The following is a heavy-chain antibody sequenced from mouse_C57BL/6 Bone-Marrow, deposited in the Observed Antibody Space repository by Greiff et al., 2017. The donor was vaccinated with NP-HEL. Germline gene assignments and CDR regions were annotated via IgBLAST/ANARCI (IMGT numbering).Heavy chain of an antibody. Sequence: EVQLVESGPGLVKPSQSLSLTCSVTGYSITSGYYWNWIRQFPGNKLEWMGYISYDGSNNYNPSLKNRISITRDTSKNQFFLKLNSVTTEDTATYYCARGHYGSSHWYFDVWGTGTTVTVSS. D-gene: IGHD1-1*01. V-gene: IGHV3-6*01. CDR2: ISYDGSN. CDR3: ARGHYGSSHWYFDV. CDR1: GYSITSGYY. J-gene: IGHJ1*03.